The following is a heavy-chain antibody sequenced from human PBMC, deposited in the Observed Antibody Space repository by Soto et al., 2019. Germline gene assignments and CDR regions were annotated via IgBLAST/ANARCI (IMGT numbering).Heavy chain of an antibody. CDR2: IYHSGST. CDR1: GVSISSGGYS. V-gene: IGHV4-30-2*01. CDR3: ARVPDR. J-gene: IGHJ5*02. D-gene: IGHD2-2*01. Sequence: PSVTLSLTCAVSGVSISSGGYSWSWIRQPPGKGLEWIGYIYHSGSTYYNPSLKSRVTISVDRSKNQFSLKLSSVTAADTAVYYCARVPDRRGQGTLVTVSS.